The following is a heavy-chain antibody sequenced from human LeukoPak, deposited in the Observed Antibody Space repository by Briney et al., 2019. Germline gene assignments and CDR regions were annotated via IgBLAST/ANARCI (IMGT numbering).Heavy chain of an antibody. Sequence: GASVKVSCKASGYTLTSYDINWVRQATGQGLEWMGRIIPILGIANYAQKFQGRVTITADKSTSTAYMELSSLRSEDTAVYYCARGLYPYYYGMDVWGQGTTVTVSS. D-gene: IGHD2-2*02. CDR3: ARGLYPYYYGMDV. J-gene: IGHJ6*02. CDR2: IIPILGIA. CDR1: GYTLTSYD. V-gene: IGHV1-69*04.